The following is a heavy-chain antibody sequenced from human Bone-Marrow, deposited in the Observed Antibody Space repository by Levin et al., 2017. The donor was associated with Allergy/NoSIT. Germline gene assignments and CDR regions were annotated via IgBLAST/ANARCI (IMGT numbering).Heavy chain of an antibody. D-gene: IGHD3-22*01. Sequence: LGESLKISCKTSGYTFTGYYMSWVRQAPGHGLEWMGWISSSSGGTKYSEKFQDRVTLTWDSSISTAYMDLRRLTSEDTAIYYCASPRPYSYDDSGLHGMDVWGQGTTVTVSS. CDR2: ISSSSGGT. J-gene: IGHJ6*02. CDR3: ASPRPYSYDDSGLHGMDV. CDR1: GYTFTGYY. V-gene: IGHV1-2*02.